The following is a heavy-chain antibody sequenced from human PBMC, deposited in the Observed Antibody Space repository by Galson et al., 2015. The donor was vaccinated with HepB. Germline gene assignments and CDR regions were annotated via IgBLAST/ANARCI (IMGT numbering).Heavy chain of an antibody. Sequence: PALVKPTQTLTLTCTFSGFSLSTSGVAVGWIRQPPGKALEWLAPIYWNDDKRYSPSLKSRVTITKDTSKNQVVLTLTNMDPMDTGTYYCARSRKLGMNFDYWGQGTLVTVSS. CDR2: IYWNDDK. V-gene: IGHV2-5*01. CDR3: ARSRKLGMNFDY. CDR1: GFSLSTSGVA. D-gene: IGHD7-27*01. J-gene: IGHJ4*02.